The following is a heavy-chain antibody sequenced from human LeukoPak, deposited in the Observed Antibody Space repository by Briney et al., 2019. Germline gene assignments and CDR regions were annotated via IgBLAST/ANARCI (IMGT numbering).Heavy chain of an antibody. V-gene: IGHV4-59*12. CDR2: IYYSGST. CDR1: GGSISSYY. D-gene: IGHD3-22*01. J-gene: IGHJ6*03. CDR3: ARDSYYYDSSNQPRLKYYMDV. Sequence: SETLSLTCTDSGGSISSYYWSWIRQPPGKGLEWIGYIYYSGSTNYNPSLKSRVTISVDTSKNQFSLKLSSVTAADTAVYYCARDSYYYDSSNQPRLKYYMDVWGKGTTVTISS.